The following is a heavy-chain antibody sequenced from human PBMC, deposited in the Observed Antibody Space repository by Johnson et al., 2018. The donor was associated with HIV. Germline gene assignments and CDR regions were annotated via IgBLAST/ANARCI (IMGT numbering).Heavy chain of an antibody. V-gene: IGHV3-11*04. CDR2: ISSSGSTM. CDR1: GFIFSDYY. D-gene: IGHD1-7*01. Sequence: QVQLVESGGGLVKPGGSQRLSCAASGFIFSDYYMTWIRQAPGKGLEWVSYISSSGSTMYYADSVKGRFTISRDNAKNSLYLQMNSLRAEDTAVYHCARRGNWNYLKSAFDIWGQGTMVTVSS. J-gene: IGHJ3*02. CDR3: ARRGNWNYLKSAFDI.